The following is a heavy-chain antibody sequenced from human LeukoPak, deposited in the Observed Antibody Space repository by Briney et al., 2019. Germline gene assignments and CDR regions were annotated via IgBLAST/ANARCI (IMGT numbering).Heavy chain of an antibody. V-gene: IGHV3-30*02. CDR3: AKEDIGIAAADYFDY. Sequence: GGSLRLSCAASGFTFSSYGMHWVRQAPGKGLEWAAFIRYDGSNKYYADSVKGRFTISRDNSKNTLYLQMNSLRAEDTAVYYCAKEDIGIAAADYFDYWGQGTLVTVSS. CDR1: GFTFSSYG. D-gene: IGHD6-13*01. CDR2: IRYDGSNK. J-gene: IGHJ4*02.